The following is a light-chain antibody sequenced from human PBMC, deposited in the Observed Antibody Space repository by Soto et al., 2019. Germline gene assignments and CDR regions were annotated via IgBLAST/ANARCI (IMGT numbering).Light chain of an antibody. CDR2: GAS. J-gene: IGKJ4*01. CDR1: QGINHY. V-gene: IGKV1-9*01. Sequence: DIQLTQSPSFLSASVGDRVTITCRASQGINHYVAWYQQKPGKAPKCLIYGASALQSGAPSRFSGSGSWAEFTLSISSLQPEDFATYYCQHVYSYPLTFGGGTRVEI. CDR3: QHVYSYPLT.